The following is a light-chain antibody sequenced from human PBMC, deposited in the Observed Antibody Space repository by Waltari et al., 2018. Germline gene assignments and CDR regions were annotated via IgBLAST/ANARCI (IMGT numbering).Light chain of an antibody. J-gene: IGKJ1*01. V-gene: IGKV1-39*01. CDR3: QQSYNTPWT. CDR2: GAT. Sequence: DIQMTQSPSSLSASVGDRVTITCRSSDTITKYLNWYQQRPTEAPNLLIHGATTLQSGVPSRFSGSESGTDFTHTISSLQPGDSGTYYCQQSYNTPWTFGQGTKIEVK. CDR1: DTITKY.